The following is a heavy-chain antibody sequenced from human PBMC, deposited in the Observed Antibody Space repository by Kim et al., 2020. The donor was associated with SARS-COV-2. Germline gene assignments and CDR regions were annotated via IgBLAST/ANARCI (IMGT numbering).Heavy chain of an antibody. Sequence: KGRFTISRDDSKNTAYLQMNSLKTEDTAVYYCTSLIVGATMDYYYYGMDVWGQGTTVTVSS. D-gene: IGHD1-26*01. CDR3: TSLIVGATMDYYYYGMDV. V-gene: IGHV3-73*01. J-gene: IGHJ6*02.